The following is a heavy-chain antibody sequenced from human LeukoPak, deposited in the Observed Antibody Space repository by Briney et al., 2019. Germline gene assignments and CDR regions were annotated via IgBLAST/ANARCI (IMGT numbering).Heavy chain of an antibody. Sequence: GASVKVSCKASGYTFTSYYMHWVRQAPGQGLEWMGIINPSGGSTSYAQKFQGRVTMTRDMSTSTVYMELSSLRSEDTAVYYCARGAYYYDSSGTLDYWGQGTLVTVSS. V-gene: IGHV1-46*01. D-gene: IGHD3-22*01. CDR1: GYTFTSYY. J-gene: IGHJ4*02. CDR2: INPSGGST. CDR3: ARGAYYYDSSGTLDY.